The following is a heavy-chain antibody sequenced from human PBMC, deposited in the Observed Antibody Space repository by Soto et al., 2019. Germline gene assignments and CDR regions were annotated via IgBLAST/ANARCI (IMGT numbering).Heavy chain of an antibody. J-gene: IGHJ4*02. Sequence: RGESLKISCKGSEYKFTTYWIGWVRQMPGKGLEWMAIIYPDDSDSRYSPSFQGQVTISADKSISTAYLQWSSLKASDTAIYYCVATYGDYLDYWGQGTLVTVSS. CDR2: IYPDDSDS. D-gene: IGHD4-17*01. V-gene: IGHV5-51*01. CDR3: VATYGDYLDY. CDR1: EYKFTTYW.